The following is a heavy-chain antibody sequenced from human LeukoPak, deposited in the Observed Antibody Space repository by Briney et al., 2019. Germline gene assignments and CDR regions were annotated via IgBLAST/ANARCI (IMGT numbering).Heavy chain of an antibody. V-gene: IGHV3-49*04. CDR2: LGSTAYGGTT. Sequence: GGSLRLSCTTSGFIFSNYPMSWVRQAPGKGLEWLALLGSTAYGGTTKYAASVKGRFTISRDDSKSIAYLQMNSLKTEDTAVYYCTRPYYDYLTGYYSDYWGQGTLVTVSS. CDR1: GFIFSNYP. D-gene: IGHD3-9*01. J-gene: IGHJ4*02. CDR3: TRPYYDYLTGYYSDY.